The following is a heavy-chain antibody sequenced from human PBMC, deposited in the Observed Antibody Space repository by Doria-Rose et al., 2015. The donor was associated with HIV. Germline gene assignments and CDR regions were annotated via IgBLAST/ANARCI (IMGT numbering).Heavy chain of an antibody. CDR3: ARIKSSRWYHKYYFDF. V-gene: IGHV2-26*01. CDR2: IFSDDER. Sequence: QITLKESGPVLVKPTETLTLTCTVSGVSLSSPGMGVSWIRQPPGKVLEWLANIFSDDERSYKTSLKSRLTISRCTSKSQVVLTMTDMDPADTATYYCARIKSSRWYHKYYFDFWGQGTLVIVSA. CDR1: GVSLSSPGMG. D-gene: IGHD6-13*01. J-gene: IGHJ4*02.